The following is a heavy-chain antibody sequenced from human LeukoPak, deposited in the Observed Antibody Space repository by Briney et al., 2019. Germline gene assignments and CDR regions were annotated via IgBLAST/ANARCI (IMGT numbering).Heavy chain of an antibody. Sequence: GGTLRLSCAASGFTFSSYGMSWVRQAPGKGLEWVSAISGSGGSTYYADSVKGRFTISRDNSKNTLYLQMNSLRAEDTAVYYCAKTGATAIYYFDYWGQGTLVTVSS. CDR1: GFTFSSYG. CDR3: AKTGATAIYYFDY. V-gene: IGHV3-23*01. D-gene: IGHD5-18*01. J-gene: IGHJ4*02. CDR2: ISGSGGST.